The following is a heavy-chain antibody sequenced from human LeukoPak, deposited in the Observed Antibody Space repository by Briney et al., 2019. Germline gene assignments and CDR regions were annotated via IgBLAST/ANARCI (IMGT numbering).Heavy chain of an antibody. CDR2: INHSGST. CDR3: ARGVPVVGLDY. Sequence: SETLSLTCAVYGGSFSAYYWSWIRQPPGKGLEWIGEINHSGSTNYNPSLKSRVAISVDTSRNQFSLRLSSVTAADTAVYYCARGVPVVGLDYWGQGTLVTVSS. D-gene: IGHD1-26*01. V-gene: IGHV4-34*01. J-gene: IGHJ4*02. CDR1: GGSFSAYY.